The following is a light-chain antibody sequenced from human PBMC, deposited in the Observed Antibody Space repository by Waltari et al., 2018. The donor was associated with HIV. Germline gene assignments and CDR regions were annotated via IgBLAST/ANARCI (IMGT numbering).Light chain of an antibody. V-gene: IGKV1-39*01. CDR1: QYINTF. CDR2: VAS. Sequence: DIQMTQSPSSLSASVGGRVTITCRASQYINTFLNWYQPKPGKAPMLLISVASTLESGVPPRFSGSRSATDFTLSISSLQPEDSATYYCQHSYTAPWPFGQGTKVEL. J-gene: IGKJ1*01. CDR3: QHSYTAPWP.